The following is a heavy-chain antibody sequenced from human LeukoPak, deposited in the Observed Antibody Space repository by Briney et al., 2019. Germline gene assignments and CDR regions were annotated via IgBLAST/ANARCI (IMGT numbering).Heavy chain of an antibody. CDR3: ARRLHVAGRYWYFDL. CDR2: IYYSGST. CDR1: GGSISSSSYY. J-gene: IGHJ2*01. Sequence: SETLSLTCTVSGGSISSSSYYWGWIRQPPGKGLEWIGSIYYSGSTYYNPSLKSRVTISVDTSKNQFSLKLSSVTAADTAVYYCARRLHVAGRYWYFDLWGRGTLVTVSS. D-gene: IGHD1-26*01. V-gene: IGHV4-39*07.